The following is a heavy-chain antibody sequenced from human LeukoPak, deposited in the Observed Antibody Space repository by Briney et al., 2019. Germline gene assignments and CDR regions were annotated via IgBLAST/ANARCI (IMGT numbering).Heavy chain of an antibody. V-gene: IGHV3-30-3*01. Sequence: GGSLRLSCAASGFTFSSYAMHWVRQAPGKGLEWVAVISYDGSNKYYADSVKGRFTISRDNSRNTLYLQMNSLRAGDTSVYYCARGGGSYQNCFDYWGQGTLVTVSS. CDR1: GFTFSSYA. CDR2: ISYDGSNK. D-gene: IGHD1-26*01. J-gene: IGHJ4*02. CDR3: ARGGGSYQNCFDY.